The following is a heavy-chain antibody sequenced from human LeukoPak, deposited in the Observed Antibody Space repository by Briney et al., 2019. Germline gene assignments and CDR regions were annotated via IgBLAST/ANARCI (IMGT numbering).Heavy chain of an antibody. CDR3: ARIPGIAARWAHYYYYMDV. Sequence: PSETLSLTCTVSGSSISSDYWSWIRQPPGKGLEWIGYIYYSGSTNYNPSLKSRVTISVDTSKNQFSLKLSSVTAADTAVYYCARIPGIAARWAHYYYYMDVWGKGTTVTVSS. J-gene: IGHJ6*03. D-gene: IGHD6-6*01. CDR2: IYYSGST. V-gene: IGHV4-59*01. CDR1: GSSISSDY.